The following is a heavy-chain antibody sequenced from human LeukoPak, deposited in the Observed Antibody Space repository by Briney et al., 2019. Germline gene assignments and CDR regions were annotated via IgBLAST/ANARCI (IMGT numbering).Heavy chain of an antibody. CDR2: ISSSSSNI. Sequence: GRSLRLSCAASGFTFSSYSMNWVRQAPGKGLEWVSYISSSSSNIYSADSVKGRFTISRDNAKNSLYLQMNSLRAEDTAVYYCARVIGGSYIDYWGQGTLVTVSS. V-gene: IGHV3-48*01. CDR3: ARVIGGSYIDY. CDR1: GFTFSSYS. D-gene: IGHD1-26*01. J-gene: IGHJ4*02.